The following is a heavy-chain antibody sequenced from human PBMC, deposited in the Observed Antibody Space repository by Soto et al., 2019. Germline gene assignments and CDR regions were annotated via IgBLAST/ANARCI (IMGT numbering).Heavy chain of an antibody. Sequence: GESLKISCKGSGDSFTSYWIGWVRQMPGKGLEWMGIIYPGDSDTRYSPSFQGQVTISADKSISTAYLQWSSLKASDTAMYYCERKMTTVTTVPYYGMDVWGQGTTVTVSS. CDR3: ERKMTTVTTVPYYGMDV. J-gene: IGHJ6*02. CDR2: IYPGDSDT. D-gene: IGHD4-17*01. CDR1: GDSFTSYW. V-gene: IGHV5-51*01.